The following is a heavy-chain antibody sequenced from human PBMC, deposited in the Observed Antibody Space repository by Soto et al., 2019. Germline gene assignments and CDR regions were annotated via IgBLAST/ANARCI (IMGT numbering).Heavy chain of an antibody. D-gene: IGHD1-1*01. J-gene: IGHJ3*02. CDR3: ARVKGNWNDLPSTIDAFDI. CDR2: INPNSGGT. CDR1: GYTFTGYY. V-gene: IGHV1-2*04. Sequence: ASVKVSCKASGYTFTGYYMHWVRQAPGQGLEWMGWINPNSGGTNYAQKFQGWVTMTRDTSISTAYMELSRLRSDDTAWYYCARVKGNWNDLPSTIDAFDIWGQGTMVTVSS.